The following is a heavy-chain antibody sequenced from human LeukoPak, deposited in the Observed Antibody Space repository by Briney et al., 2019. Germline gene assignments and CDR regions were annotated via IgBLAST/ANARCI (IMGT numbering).Heavy chain of an antibody. CDR2: ISYDGSNK. Sequence: GGSLRLSCAASGFTFSSYAMHWVRHAPGKGLEWGAVISYDGSNKYYADSVKGRFTISRDNSKNTLYLQMNSLRAEDTAVYYCARDYYDSSGYPDYWGQGTLVTVSS. D-gene: IGHD3-22*01. J-gene: IGHJ4*02. V-gene: IGHV3-30-3*01. CDR1: GFTFSSYA. CDR3: ARDYYDSSGYPDY.